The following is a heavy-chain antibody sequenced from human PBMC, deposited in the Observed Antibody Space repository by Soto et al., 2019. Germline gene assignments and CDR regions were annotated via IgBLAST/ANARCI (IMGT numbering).Heavy chain of an antibody. J-gene: IGHJ3*02. CDR2: ISYDGINK. Sequence: LRLSCAASGFTFSSYAMHCVRQAPGKGLEWVSVISYDGINKYYADSVKGRFTISRDNSKNTLYLQMNSLRAEDTSVYYCARPNCGGDFPGAFYXWGQGTMVTVS. V-gene: IGHV3-30-3*01. CDR1: GFTFSSYA. D-gene: IGHD2-21*02. CDR3: ARPNCGGDFPGAFYX.